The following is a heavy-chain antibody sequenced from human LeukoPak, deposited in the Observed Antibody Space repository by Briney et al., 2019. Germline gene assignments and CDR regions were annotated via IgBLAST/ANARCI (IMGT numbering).Heavy chain of an antibody. CDR3: AKTNGYYDY. D-gene: IGHD3-22*01. V-gene: IGHV3-23*01. Sequence: GGSLRLSCAASGFTFSNFGMSWVRQAPGRGLEWVSGISGGGDTTYYAESVKGRFTISRDNSKDTLFLQMNSLSAEDTAVYYCAKTNGYYDYWGQGTLVAVSS. CDR1: GFTFSNFG. CDR2: ISGGGDTT. J-gene: IGHJ4*02.